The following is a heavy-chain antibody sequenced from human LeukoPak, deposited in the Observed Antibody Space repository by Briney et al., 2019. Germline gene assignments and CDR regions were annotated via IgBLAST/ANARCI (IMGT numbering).Heavy chain of an antibody. J-gene: IGHJ4*02. CDR2: INPNSGGT. D-gene: IGHD1-26*01. CDR1: GYTFTSYY. V-gene: IGHV1-2*02. CDR3: ASLRELYETLENY. Sequence: ASVKVSCKASGYTFTSYYMHWVRQAPGQGLEWMGWINPNSGGTNYAQKFQGRVTMTRDTSISTAYMELSRLRSDDTAVYYCASLRELYETLENYWGQGTLVTVSS.